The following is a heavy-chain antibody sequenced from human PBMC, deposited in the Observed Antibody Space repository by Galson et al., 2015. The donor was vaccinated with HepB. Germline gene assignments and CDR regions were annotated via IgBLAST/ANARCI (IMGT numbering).Heavy chain of an antibody. CDR2: ISDSGGST. CDR1: GFTFSSYA. V-gene: IGHV3-23*01. D-gene: IGHD3-10*01. Sequence: SLRLSCAASGFTFSSYALSWVRQAPGKGLEWVSTISDSGGSTYYAGSVKGRFTISRDNSKNTLCLQMNSLRAEDTAVYYCAIRGLTGTSQLDHWGQGTLVTVSS. CDR3: AIRGLTGTSQLDH. J-gene: IGHJ4*02.